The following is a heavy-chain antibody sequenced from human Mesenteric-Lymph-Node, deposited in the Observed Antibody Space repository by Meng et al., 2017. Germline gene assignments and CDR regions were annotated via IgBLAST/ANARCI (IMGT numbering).Heavy chain of an antibody. J-gene: IGHJ6*02. V-gene: IGHV3-33*06. Sequence: GESLKISCAASGFTFGSHGMHWVRQAPGKGLEWVAAIWSNGNKKSYVASVKGRFTISRDNSKNTLYLQMNSLRAEDTAVYYCAKDRVGAAAGMPYYYYYYGMDVWGQGTTVTVSS. D-gene: IGHD6-13*01. CDR1: GFTFGSHG. CDR3: AKDRVGAAAGMPYYYYYYGMDV. CDR2: IWSNGNKK.